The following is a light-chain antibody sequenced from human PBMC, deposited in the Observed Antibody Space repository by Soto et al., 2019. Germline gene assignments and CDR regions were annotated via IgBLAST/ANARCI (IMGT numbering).Light chain of an antibody. V-gene: IGKV1-9*01. CDR1: QDISRY. CDR3: QQLQRTPFT. Sequence: QLTQSHSSLSASVGDRVTITCRASQDISRYLAWYQQRAGKAPKLLIYGASTLQSGVPSRFSGSGSGTEFTLTISSLQPEDFATYHCQQLQRTPFTFGPGTTVDV. J-gene: IGKJ3*01. CDR2: GAS.